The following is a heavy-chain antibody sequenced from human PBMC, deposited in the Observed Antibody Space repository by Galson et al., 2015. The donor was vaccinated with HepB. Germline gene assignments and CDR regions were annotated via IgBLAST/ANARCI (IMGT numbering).Heavy chain of an antibody. D-gene: IGHD6-6*01. CDR3: ARDRRIATRPRYGMDV. CDR2: ISTYNGNP. V-gene: IGHV1-18*01. J-gene: IGHJ6*02. Sequence: SVKVSCKASGHTFSSYGISWVRQAPGQGLEWMGWISTYNGNPIYAQTLQGRVTMTTDTSTSKVYMELRSLRSDDTAVYYCARDRRIATRPRYGMDVWGQGPRSPSL. CDR1: GHTFSSYG.